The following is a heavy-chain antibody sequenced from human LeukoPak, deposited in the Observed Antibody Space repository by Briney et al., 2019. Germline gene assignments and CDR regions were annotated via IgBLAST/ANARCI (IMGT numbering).Heavy chain of an antibody. CDR2: ISGSGGAT. D-gene: IGHD4-17*01. CDR1: GFTFRVYA. J-gene: IGHJ3*02. CDR3: AKDPNGDYVGAFDS. V-gene: IGHV3-23*01. Sequence: GGPLRLSCAASGFTFRVYAWIWSRQAPGRGLEWVLAISGSGGATYYADSVKGRFSISRDNSKSTLYLQMSSLTAEDAAVYYCAKDPNGDYVGAFDSWGQGTMVTVSS.